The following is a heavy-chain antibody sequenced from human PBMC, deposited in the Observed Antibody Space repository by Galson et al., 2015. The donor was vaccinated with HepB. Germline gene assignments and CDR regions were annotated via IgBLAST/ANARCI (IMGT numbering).Heavy chain of an antibody. V-gene: IGHV3-30*04. Sequence: SLRLSCAASGFTFSSYAMHWVRQAPGKGLEWVAVISYDGSNKYYADSVKGRFTISRDNAKNSLYLQMNSLRAEDTAVYYCARVDYDFWSGYWPAGDYWGQGTLVTVSS. CDR1: GFTFSSYA. J-gene: IGHJ4*02. D-gene: IGHD3-3*01. CDR3: ARVDYDFWSGYWPAGDY. CDR2: ISYDGSNK.